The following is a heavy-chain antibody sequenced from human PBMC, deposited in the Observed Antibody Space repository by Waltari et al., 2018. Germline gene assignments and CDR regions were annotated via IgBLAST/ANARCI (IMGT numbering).Heavy chain of an antibody. V-gene: IGHV4-38-2*01. D-gene: IGHD6-13*01. Sequence: QVQLQESGPGLVKPSETLSLTCAVSGYSISSGYYWGWIRPPPGKGLEWIGSIYHSGSTYYNPSLKSRVTISVDTSKNQFSLKLSSVTAADTAVYYCATLYSSSWQYYFDYWGQGTLVTVSS. J-gene: IGHJ4*02. CDR3: ATLYSSSWQYYFDY. CDR2: IYHSGST. CDR1: GYSISSGYY.